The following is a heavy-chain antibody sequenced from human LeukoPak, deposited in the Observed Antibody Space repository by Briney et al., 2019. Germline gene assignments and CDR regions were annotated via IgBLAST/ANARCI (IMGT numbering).Heavy chain of an antibody. V-gene: IGHV3-11*01. J-gene: IGHJ6*02. CDR2: ISSSGSTI. CDR1: GFTFSDYY. D-gene: IGHD4-11*01. CDR3: ARDLGSTVTTYYGMDV. Sequence: GGSLRLSCAASGFTFSDYYMSWIRQAPGKGLEWVSYISSSGSTIYYADSVKGRFTISRDNAKNSLYLQMNSLRAEDTAVYYCARDLGSTVTTYYGMDVWGQGTTVTVSS.